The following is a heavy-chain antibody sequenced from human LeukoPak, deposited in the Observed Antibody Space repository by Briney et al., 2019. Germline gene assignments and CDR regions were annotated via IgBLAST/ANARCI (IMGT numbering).Heavy chain of an antibody. Sequence: ASVKVSCKASGYTFTSYGISWVRQAPGQGLEWMGWISAYNGNTNYAQKLQGRVTMTTDTSTSTAYMELRSLRSDDTAVYYCARDPQITIFGVVPLGFDYWGQGTLVTVSS. CDR1: GYTFTSYG. D-gene: IGHD3-3*01. J-gene: IGHJ4*02. CDR2: ISAYNGNT. CDR3: ARDPQITIFGVVPLGFDY. V-gene: IGHV1-18*01.